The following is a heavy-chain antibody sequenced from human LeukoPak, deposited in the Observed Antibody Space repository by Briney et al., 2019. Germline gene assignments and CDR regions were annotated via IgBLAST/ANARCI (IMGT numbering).Heavy chain of an antibody. CDR1: GFTFSSYS. D-gene: IGHD6-19*01. Sequence: ESGGGLVQPGGSLTLSCAASGFTFSSYSMNWVRQAPGKGLEWVSSISSSSSYIYYADSVKGRFTISRDNAKNSLYLQMNSLRAEDTAVYYCARDNITVAGLDYLGQGTLVTVSS. CDR3: ARDNITVAGLDY. J-gene: IGHJ4*02. V-gene: IGHV3-21*01. CDR2: ISSSSSYI.